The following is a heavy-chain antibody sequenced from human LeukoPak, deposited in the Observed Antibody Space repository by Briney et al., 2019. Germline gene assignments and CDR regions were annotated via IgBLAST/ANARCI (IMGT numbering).Heavy chain of an antibody. V-gene: IGHV4-59*01. CDR3: AASWSYQNWFDP. Sequence: SETLSLTCTVSAVSISDYYWSWIRQTPGKGLEWIGYIHNSGNTNYNPSLKSRVTISVDTSKNQFSLQLSSVTAADAAVYYCAASWSYQNWFDPWGQETLVAVSS. CDR1: AVSISDYY. D-gene: IGHD2-15*01. CDR2: IHNSGNT. J-gene: IGHJ5*02.